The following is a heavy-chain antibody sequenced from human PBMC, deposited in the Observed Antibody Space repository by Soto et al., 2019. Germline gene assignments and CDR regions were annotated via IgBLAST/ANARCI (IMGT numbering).Heavy chain of an antibody. V-gene: IGHV4-30-4*01. D-gene: IGHD2-21*02. Sequence: TSETLSLTCTVYGASIRSTDYYWSWIRQAPGKCLEWIGYVYYTGSTYYNPSLMSRLTISVDTSKNQFSLKLTPVTAAETAVYYCVRTAREGAVAPHWFDRWGQGTQVTVSS. CDR3: VRTAREGAVAPHWFDR. CDR2: VYYTGST. J-gene: IGHJ5*02. CDR1: GASIRSTDYY.